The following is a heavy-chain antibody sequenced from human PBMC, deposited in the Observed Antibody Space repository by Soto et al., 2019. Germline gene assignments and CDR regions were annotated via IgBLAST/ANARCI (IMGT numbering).Heavy chain of an antibody. V-gene: IGHV3-21*01. Sequence: PGGSLRLSCAASGFTFSSYSMNWVRQAPGKGLEWVSSISSSSSYIYYADSVKGRFAISRDNAKNSLYLQMNSLRAEDTAVYYCARDLDYDFWSGYEYGMDVWGQGTTVTVSS. J-gene: IGHJ6*02. D-gene: IGHD3-3*01. CDR3: ARDLDYDFWSGYEYGMDV. CDR2: ISSSSSYI. CDR1: GFTFSSYS.